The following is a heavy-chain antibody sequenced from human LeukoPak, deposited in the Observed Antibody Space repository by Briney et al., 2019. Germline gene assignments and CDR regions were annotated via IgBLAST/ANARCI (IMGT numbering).Heavy chain of an antibody. CDR1: GFTFSSYV. Sequence: PGGSLRLSCAASGFTFSSYVISLVRQAPGKGLEWIGYIYDSGSTNYNPSLKSRVTISVDTSKNRFSLKLSSVTAADTAVYYCATVADGYNYGYYFDYWGQGTLVTVSS. CDR2: IYDSGST. CDR3: ATVADGYNYGYYFDY. D-gene: IGHD5-24*01. V-gene: IGHV4-59*01. J-gene: IGHJ4*02.